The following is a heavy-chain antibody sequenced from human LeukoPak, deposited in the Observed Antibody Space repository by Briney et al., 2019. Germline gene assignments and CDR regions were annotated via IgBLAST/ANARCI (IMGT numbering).Heavy chain of an antibody. J-gene: IGHJ3*02. CDR2: ISGSGGST. Sequence: GGSLRLSCAASGFTFSSYAMSWVRQAPGKGLEWVSAISGSGGSTYYADSVKGRFTISRDNSKNTLYLQMNSLRAEDTAVYYCAKDLNSYGLGRSDAFDIWGQGTMVTVSS. D-gene: IGHD5-18*01. V-gene: IGHV3-23*01. CDR3: AKDLNSYGLGRSDAFDI. CDR1: GFTFSSYA.